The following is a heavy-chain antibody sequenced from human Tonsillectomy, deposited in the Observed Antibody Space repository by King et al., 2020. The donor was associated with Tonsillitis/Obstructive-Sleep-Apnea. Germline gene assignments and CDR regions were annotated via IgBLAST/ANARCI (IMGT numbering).Heavy chain of an antibody. J-gene: IGHJ5*02. CDR1: GYTFTSYY. Sequence: VQLVESGAEVKKPGASVKVSCKASGYTFTSYYMHWVRQAPGQGLEWMGIINPSGGSTSYAQKFQGRVTMTRDTSTSTVYMELSSLRSEDTAVYYCASDPGGATSAGNWFDPWGQGTLVTVSS. D-gene: IGHD1-26*01. CDR3: ASDPGGATSAGNWFDP. V-gene: IGHV1-46*01. CDR2: INPSGGST.